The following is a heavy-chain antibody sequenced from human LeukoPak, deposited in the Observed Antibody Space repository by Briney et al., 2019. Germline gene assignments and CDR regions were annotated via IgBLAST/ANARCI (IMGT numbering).Heavy chain of an antibody. CDR2: TIPILGIA. D-gene: IGHD3-22*01. J-gene: IGHJ4*02. CDR1: GDTFGSYA. V-gene: IGHV1-69*04. CDR3: ASQFLLPFDY. Sequence: SVKVSFKAPGDTFGSYAISWVRQAHGQGLEWMGRTIPILGIAKYAQKFQGRLTITADTSTSTAYMQLTNLRSDDTAVYYCASQFLLPFDYWGRGTLVTVSS.